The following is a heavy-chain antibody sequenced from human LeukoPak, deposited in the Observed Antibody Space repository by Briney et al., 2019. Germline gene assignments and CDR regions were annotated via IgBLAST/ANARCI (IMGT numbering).Heavy chain of an antibody. CDR1: GLTFSRYG. CDR3: AKFFLTGYYPSPFDY. Sequence: PGGSLRLSCAASGLTFSRYGMSWVRQAPGKGLEWVSGISGSAGTTYYADSVKGRFTISRDNSNNTLYLQMNSLRAEDTAVYYCAKFFLTGYYPSPFDYWGQGTLVTVSS. CDR2: ISGSAGTT. D-gene: IGHD3-9*01. J-gene: IGHJ4*02. V-gene: IGHV3-23*01.